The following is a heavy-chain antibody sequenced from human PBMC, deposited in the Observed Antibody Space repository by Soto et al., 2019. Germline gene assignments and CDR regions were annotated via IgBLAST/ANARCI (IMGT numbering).Heavy chain of an antibody. CDR3: AKRGISIVVVPAARPGDYYYMDV. CDR1: GFTFSSYA. Sequence: PGGSLRLSCAASGFTFSSYAMSWVRQAPGKGLEWVSAISGSGGSTYYADSVKGRFTISRDNSKSTLYLQMNSLRAEDTAVYYCAKRGISIVVVPAARPGDYYYMDVWGKGTTVTVSS. J-gene: IGHJ6*03. V-gene: IGHV3-23*01. CDR2: ISGSGGST. D-gene: IGHD2-2*01.